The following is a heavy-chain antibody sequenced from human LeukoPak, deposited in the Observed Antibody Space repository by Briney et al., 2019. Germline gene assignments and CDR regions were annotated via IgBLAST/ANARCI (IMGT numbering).Heavy chain of an antibody. Sequence: GGSLRLSCTASGFTFSSYWMTWVRQAPGKGLEWAANIQQDGSEKYYVDSVKGRFTISRDNAKNSLYLQMNSLRAEDTAVYYCARDRWFGESLPAHFEYWGQGTLVTVSS. V-gene: IGHV3-7*01. CDR1: GFTFSSYW. J-gene: IGHJ4*02. CDR3: ARDRWFGESLPAHFEY. D-gene: IGHD3-10*01. CDR2: IQQDGSEK.